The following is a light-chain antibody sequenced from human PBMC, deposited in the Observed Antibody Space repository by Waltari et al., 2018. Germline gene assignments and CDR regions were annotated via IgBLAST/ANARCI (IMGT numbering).Light chain of an antibody. Sequence: ETVLTQSPATLSVSPGERVTLSCRASQSVSTNLAWYQQKPGQAPRLLIYGVSTRATGIPGRFSGSGSGTEFTLTINTLQSEDFATYYCQELNIFPLTFGGVTKVEIK. J-gene: IGKJ4*01. V-gene: IGKV3D-15*01. CDR2: GVS. CDR3: QELNIFPLT. CDR1: QSVSTN.